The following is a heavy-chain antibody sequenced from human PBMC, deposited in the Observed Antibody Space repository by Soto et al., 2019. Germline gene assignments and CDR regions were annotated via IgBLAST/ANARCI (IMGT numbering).Heavy chain of an antibody. D-gene: IGHD2-8*01. Sequence: GGSLRLSCAASGFTVSSNYMNWVRQAPGKGLEWVSVIYSGGSTYYTDSVKGRFTISRDNAKNSLYLQMNSLRAEDSAVYYCARGIHTNYGVNPAYWGQGTLVTVSS. CDR3: ARGIHTNYGVNPAY. V-gene: IGHV3-53*01. CDR1: GFTVSSNY. J-gene: IGHJ4*02. CDR2: IYSGGST.